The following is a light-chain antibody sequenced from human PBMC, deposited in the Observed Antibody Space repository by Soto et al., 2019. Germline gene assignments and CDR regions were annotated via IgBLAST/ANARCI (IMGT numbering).Light chain of an antibody. CDR2: DAN. CDR3: FSFVGSYTHVV. Sequence: QSALTQPRSVSGSPGQSVTISCTGTSSDVGDYIYVAWYQHHPGKAPKLMIFDANRRPSGVPVRFSGSKSGNTASLTISGLQAEDEADYYCFSFVGSYTHVVFGGGTKLTVL. V-gene: IGLV2-11*01. CDR1: SSDVGDYIY. J-gene: IGLJ2*01.